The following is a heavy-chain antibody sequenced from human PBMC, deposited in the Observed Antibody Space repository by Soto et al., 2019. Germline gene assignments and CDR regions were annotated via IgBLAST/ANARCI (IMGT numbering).Heavy chain of an antibody. CDR2: IKSRSDGGTP. D-gene: IGHD3-3*01. CDR3: TTDTRRISVFGVPWDS. J-gene: IGHJ4*02. CDR1: GFTLSNAW. V-gene: IGHV3-15*01. Sequence: GGSLRLSCAASGFTLSNAWMNWVRHTPGRGMEWDGRIKSRSDGGTPDYGAPVKGRFTISRNDSLNTVHLQMNSLTAEDTGVYYCTTDTRRISVFGVPWDSWGQGTLVTVSS.